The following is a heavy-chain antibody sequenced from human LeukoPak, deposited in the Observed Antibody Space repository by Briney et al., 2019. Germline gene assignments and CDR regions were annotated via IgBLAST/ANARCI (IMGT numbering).Heavy chain of an antibody. CDR2: MNPNSGNT. CDR3: ARGYCSGGSCYADAFDI. D-gene: IGHD2-15*01. CDR1: GYTFTSYD. V-gene: IGHV1-8*01. J-gene: IGHJ3*02. Sequence: ASVKVSCKASGYTFTSYDTNWVRQATGQGLEWMGWMNPNSGNTGYARKFQGRVTMTRNTSISTAYMELSSLRSEDTAVYYCARGYCSGGSCYADAFDIWGQGTMVTVSS.